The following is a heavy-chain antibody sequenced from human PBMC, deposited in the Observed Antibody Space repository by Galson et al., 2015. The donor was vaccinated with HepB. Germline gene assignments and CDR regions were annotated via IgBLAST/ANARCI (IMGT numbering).Heavy chain of an antibody. CDR1: GYTLTELS. CDR2: FDPEDGET. Sequence: SVKVSCKVSGYTLTELSMHWVRRAPGKGLEWMGGFDPEDGETIYAQKFQGRVTMTEDTSTDTAYMELSSLRSEDTAVYYCATIPRDFWSGPNAFGIWGQGTMVTVSS. CDR3: ATIPRDFWSGPNAFGI. J-gene: IGHJ3*02. D-gene: IGHD3-3*01. V-gene: IGHV1-24*01.